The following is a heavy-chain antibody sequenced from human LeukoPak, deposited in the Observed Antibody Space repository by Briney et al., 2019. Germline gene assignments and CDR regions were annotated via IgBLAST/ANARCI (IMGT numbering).Heavy chain of an antibody. CDR3: ARDRGSSGYSSYGDSFWFDP. CDR2: ISSSSSYI. Sequence: PGGSLRLSCAASGFTFSTYLMTWVRQAPGKGLEWVSSISSSSSYIYYADSVKGRFTISRDNAKNSLYLQMNSLRAEDTAVYYCARDRGSSGYSSYGDSFWFDPWGQGTLVTVSS. D-gene: IGHD6-13*01. V-gene: IGHV3-21*01. CDR1: GFTFSTYL. J-gene: IGHJ5*02.